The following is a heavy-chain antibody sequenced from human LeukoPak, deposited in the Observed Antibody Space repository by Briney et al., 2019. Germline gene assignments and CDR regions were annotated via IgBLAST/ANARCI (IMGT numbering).Heavy chain of an antibody. CDR2: IYYSGST. J-gene: IGHJ6*02. CDR1: GGSISSSSYY. CDR3: AGNVNRRIVVVPAGGVMDV. V-gene: IGHV4-39*01. Sequence: SETLSLTCTVSGGSISSSSYYWGWIRQPPWKGLEWIGSIYYSGSTYYNPSLKSRVTISVDTSKNQFSLKLSSVTAADTAVYYCAGNVNRRIVVVPAGGVMDVWGQGTTVTVSS. D-gene: IGHD2-2*01.